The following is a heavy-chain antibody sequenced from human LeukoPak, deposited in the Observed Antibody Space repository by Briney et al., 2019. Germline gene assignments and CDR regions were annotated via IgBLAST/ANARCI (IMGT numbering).Heavy chain of an antibody. Sequence: GASVKVSCKASGYTFTSYYMHWVRQAPGQGLEWMGIINPSGGSISYAQKFQGRVTMTRDTSTSTVYMELSSLSSEDTAVYYCARDRMYYYDSSGYYLPDYDYWGQGTLVTVSS. J-gene: IGHJ4*02. V-gene: IGHV1-46*01. CDR3: ARDRMYYYDSSGYYLPDYDY. CDR1: GYTFTSYY. D-gene: IGHD3-22*01. CDR2: INPSGGSI.